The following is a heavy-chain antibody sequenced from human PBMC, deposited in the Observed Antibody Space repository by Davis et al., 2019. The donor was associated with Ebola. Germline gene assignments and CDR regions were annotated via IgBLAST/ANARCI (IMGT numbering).Heavy chain of an antibody. CDR3: AREYYYYGMDV. Sequence: GESLKISCAASGFTFSSYWMSWVRQAPGKGLEWVANIKQDGSEKYYVDSVKGRFTISRDNAKNSLYLQMNSLRAEDTAVYYCAREYYYYGMDVWGQGTTVTVSS. V-gene: IGHV3-7*01. J-gene: IGHJ6*02. CDR2: IKQDGSEK. CDR1: GFTFSSYW.